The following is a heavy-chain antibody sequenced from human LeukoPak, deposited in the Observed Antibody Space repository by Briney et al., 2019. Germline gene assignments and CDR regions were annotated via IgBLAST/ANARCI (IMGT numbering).Heavy chain of an antibody. V-gene: IGHV3-30*02. J-gene: IGHJ6*03. D-gene: IGHD2-2*01. CDR1: GFTFSRYG. CDR2: IRYDGSNK. CDR3: AKLVVPAAPYYYYYMDV. Sequence: GGSLRLSCAASGFTFSRYGMHWVRQAPGKGLEWVAFIRYDGSNKYYADSVKGRFTISRDNSKNTLYLQMNSLRAEDTAVYYCAKLVVPAAPYYYYYMDVWGKGTTVTVSS.